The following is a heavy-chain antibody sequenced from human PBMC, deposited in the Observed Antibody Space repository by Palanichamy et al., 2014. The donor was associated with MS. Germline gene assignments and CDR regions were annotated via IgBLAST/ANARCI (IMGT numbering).Heavy chain of an antibody. CDR3: ARVIGYNLYFDY. V-gene: IGHV3-7*01. D-gene: IGHD5-24*01. Sequence: EVQLVESGGGLVQPGGSLRLSCAAPGFTSSNHWMSWVRQAPGKGLEWVANIKQDGSEKYYVDSVKGRFTISRDNAQNSLHLQMNSLRAEDTAVYYCARVIGYNLYFDYWGQGTLVTVSS. CDR2: IKQDGSEK. CDR1: GFTSSNHW. J-gene: IGHJ4*02.